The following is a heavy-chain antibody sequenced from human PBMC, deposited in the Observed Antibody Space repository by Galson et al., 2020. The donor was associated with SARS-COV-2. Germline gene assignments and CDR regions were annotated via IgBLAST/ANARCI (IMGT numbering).Heavy chain of an antibody. V-gene: IGHV3-33*01. CDR2: IWYDGSNK. D-gene: IGHD6-19*01. Sequence: GGSLRLSCAASGFTFSSYGMHWVRQAPGKGLEWVAVIWYDGSNKYYADSVKGRFTISRDNSKNTLYLQMNSLRAEDTAVYYCAREGAGPSYFDYWGQGTLVTVSS. J-gene: IGHJ4*02. CDR3: AREGAGPSYFDY. CDR1: GFTFSSYG.